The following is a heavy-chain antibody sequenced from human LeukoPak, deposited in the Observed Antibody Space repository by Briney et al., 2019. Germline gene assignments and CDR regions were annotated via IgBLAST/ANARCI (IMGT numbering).Heavy chain of an antibody. V-gene: IGHV3-74*01. CDR2: VNSDGSST. CDR1: GFTFSNYW. CDR3: GRGGKVEQLVLAR. Sequence: PGGSLRLSCAASGFTFSNYWMHWVRQAPGKGLVLVSRVNSDGSSTSYADPVKGRFTISRDNAKNTVYLQMNSLRAEDTAVYYCGRGGKVEQLVLARWGQGSLVTVSS. J-gene: IGHJ4*02. D-gene: IGHD6-13*01.